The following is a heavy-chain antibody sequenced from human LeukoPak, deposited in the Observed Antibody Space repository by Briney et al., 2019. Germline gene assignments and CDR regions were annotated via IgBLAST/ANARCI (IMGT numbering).Heavy chain of an antibody. D-gene: IGHD5-12*01. CDR2: INHTGST. V-gene: IGHV4-34*01. CDR3: ARGPSGYHNT. CDR1: GGSFSGYY. J-gene: IGHJ4*02. Sequence: PSETLSLTCAVYGGSFSGYYWSWIRQPPGKGLEWIGEINHTGSTNYNPSLKSRLTISVDTSKNQFSLKLSSVTAADTAVYYCARGPSGYHNTGGQGTLVTVSS.